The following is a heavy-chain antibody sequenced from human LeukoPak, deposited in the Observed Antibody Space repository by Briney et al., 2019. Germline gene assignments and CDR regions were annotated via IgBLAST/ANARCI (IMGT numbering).Heavy chain of an antibody. J-gene: IGHJ6*03. CDR2: IYNTENV. V-gene: IGHV4-59*01. Sequence: SQCLSLTWPVSAGSISSFYWGWIRQPARDWLEWIGYIYNTENVKYSPSLESRVTISIDTSNAQLSLKLTSVTAADTAVYYCARGRAWATGHYQMDVWGKGTTVTVSS. CDR1: AGSISSFY. D-gene: IGHD7-27*01. CDR3: ARGRAWATGHYQMDV.